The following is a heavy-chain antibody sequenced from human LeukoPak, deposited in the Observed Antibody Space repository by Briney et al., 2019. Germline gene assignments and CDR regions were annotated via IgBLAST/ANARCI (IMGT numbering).Heavy chain of an antibody. CDR2: IYSGGST. J-gene: IGHJ4*02. D-gene: IGHD6-19*01. Sequence: GGSLRLSCAASGFTFSDYYMSWVRQAPGKGLEWVSVIYSGGSTYYADSVKGRFTISRDNSKNTLYLQMNSLRAEDTAVYYCARDNRRQWLVLWGQGTLVTVSS. CDR1: GFTFSDYY. CDR3: ARDNRRQWLVL. V-gene: IGHV3-53*01.